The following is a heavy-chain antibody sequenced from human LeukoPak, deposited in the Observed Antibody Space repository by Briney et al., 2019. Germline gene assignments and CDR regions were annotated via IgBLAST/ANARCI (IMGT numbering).Heavy chain of an antibody. CDR3: ARETAHGNPSRSN. CDR1: GFTFSSYA. CDR2: IDSGSSAI. D-gene: IGHD4-23*01. Sequence: GGSLRLSCAASGFTFSSYAINWVRQAPGKGLEWVSYIDSGSSAIYYADSVKGRFTISRDNAKNSLYLQMNSLRDEDTAVYYCARETAHGNPSRSNWGQGTLVTVSS. V-gene: IGHV3-48*02. J-gene: IGHJ4*02.